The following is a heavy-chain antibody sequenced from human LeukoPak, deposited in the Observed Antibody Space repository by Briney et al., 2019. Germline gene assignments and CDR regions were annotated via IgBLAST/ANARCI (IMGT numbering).Heavy chain of an antibody. CDR1: GFTCSSYA. D-gene: IGHD2/OR15-2a*01. CDR2: ISGSGGST. Sequence: GGSLRLSCAASGFTCSSYAMSCVREAPGKGLEGVSDISGSGGSTYYADSEKGRLTISRNNSKNTLYLQLNSLRAADTAVYYCAKGVLQTYYYYYLDVWGKGTTVTVSS. CDR3: AKGVLQTYYYYYLDV. J-gene: IGHJ6*03. V-gene: IGHV3-23*01.